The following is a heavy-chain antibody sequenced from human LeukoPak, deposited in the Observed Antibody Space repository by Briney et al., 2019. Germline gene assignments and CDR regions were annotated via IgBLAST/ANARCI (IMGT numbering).Heavy chain of an antibody. V-gene: IGHV3-74*01. CDR1: GFTFSSYW. CDR2: INSDGSST. J-gene: IGHJ3*02. Sequence: AGGSLRLSCAASGFTFSSYWMHWVRQAPGKGLVWVSRINSDGSSTSYADSVKGRFTISRDNAKNTLYLQMNSLRAEDTAVYYCASITMVRGVISTHAFDIWGQGTMVTVSS. CDR3: ASITMVRGVISTHAFDI. D-gene: IGHD3-10*01.